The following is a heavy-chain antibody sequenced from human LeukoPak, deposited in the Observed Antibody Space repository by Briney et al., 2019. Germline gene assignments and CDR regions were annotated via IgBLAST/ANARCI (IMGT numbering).Heavy chain of an antibody. J-gene: IGHJ5*02. D-gene: IGHD2-2*01. V-gene: IGHV1-2*06. CDR3: ARGPYGDIVVVPAAMSGFDP. Sequence: GASVKVSCKASGYTLTGYYMHWVRQAPGQGLEWMGRINPNSGGTNYAQKFQGRVTMTRDTSISTAYMELSRLRSDDTAVYYCARGPYGDIVVVPAAMSGFDPWGQGTLVTVSS. CDR2: INPNSGGT. CDR1: GYTLTGYY.